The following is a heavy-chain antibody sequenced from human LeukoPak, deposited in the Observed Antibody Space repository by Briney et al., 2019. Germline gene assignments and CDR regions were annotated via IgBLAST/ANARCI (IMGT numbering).Heavy chain of an antibody. CDR3: AKDFSEFLELDY. J-gene: IGHJ4*02. CDR1: GFTFGTYW. CDR2: IKQDGTEK. D-gene: IGHD3-3*01. V-gene: IGHV3-7*01. Sequence: GGSLRLSCAASGFTFGTYWMGWVRHAPGKGMEWVANIKQDGTEKSYVDSVKGRFTISRDNSKNTLYLQMNSLRAEDTAVYYCAKDFSEFLELDYWGQGTLVTVSS.